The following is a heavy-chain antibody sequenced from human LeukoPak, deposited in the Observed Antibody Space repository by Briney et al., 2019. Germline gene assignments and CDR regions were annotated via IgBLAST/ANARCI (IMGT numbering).Heavy chain of an antibody. CDR3: APQQGRNLVNYFDY. Sequence: PSETLSLTCAVSGGSISSNSYYWAWVRQPPGKGLEWIGSIYYSGRTFYNPSLKSRVTISVDTSKNQFSLKVSSVTAADTAVCYCAPQQGRNLVNYFDYWGPGTLVTVSS. J-gene: IGHJ4*02. CDR1: GGSISSNSYY. CDR2: IYYSGRT. D-gene: IGHD2-21*01. V-gene: IGHV4-39*01.